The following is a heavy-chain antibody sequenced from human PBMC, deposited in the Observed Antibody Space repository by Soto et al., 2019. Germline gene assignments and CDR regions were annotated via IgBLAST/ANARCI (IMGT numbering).Heavy chain of an antibody. J-gene: IGHJ5*02. V-gene: IGHV4-31*03. CDR2: IYYSGST. D-gene: IGHD5-18*01. CDR3: ARVVNPWIPLSYLDP. Sequence: SETLSVTCTVSGGSISSGGYYWSWIRQDPGKGLEWIGYIYYSGSTYYNPSLKSRVTISVDTSKNQFSLKLSSVTAADTAVYYCARVVNPWIPLSYLDPWGTGILATV. CDR1: GGSISSGGYY.